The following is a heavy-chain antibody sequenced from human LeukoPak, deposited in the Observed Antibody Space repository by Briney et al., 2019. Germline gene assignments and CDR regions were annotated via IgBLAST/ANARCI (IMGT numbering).Heavy chain of an antibody. D-gene: IGHD6-25*01. Sequence: SQTLSLTCAISGDSVSSNSAAWNWIRQSPSRGLEWLGRTYYRSKWYNDYAVSVKSRITINPDTSKNQFSLQLNSVTPEDTAVYYCARVSRSGPYPYYYYYMDVWGKGTTVTISS. V-gene: IGHV6-1*01. J-gene: IGHJ6*03. CDR1: GDSVSSNSAA. CDR2: TYYRSKWYN. CDR3: ARVSRSGPYPYYYYYMDV.